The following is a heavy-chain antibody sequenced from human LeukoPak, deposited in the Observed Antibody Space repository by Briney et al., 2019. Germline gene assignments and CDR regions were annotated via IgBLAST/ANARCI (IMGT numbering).Heavy chain of an antibody. V-gene: IGHV4-34*01. CDR3: ERVGVASFWDY. J-gene: IGHJ4*02. CDR2: INHSGST. D-gene: IGHD5-12*01. Sequence: SETRSLTCAVDGGSFSGYYWGWIRHPPGEGLEWIGEINHSGSTNYNPPLKSTVTISVDTSKNQFSLKLSSVCAADTAVYYCERVGVASFWDYWGQGTPVTVSS. CDR1: GGSFSGYY.